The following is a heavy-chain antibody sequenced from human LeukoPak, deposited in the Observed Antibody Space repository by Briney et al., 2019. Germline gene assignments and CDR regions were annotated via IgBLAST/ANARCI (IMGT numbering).Heavy chain of an antibody. Sequence: SCKASGYTFTSYYMHWVRQAPGKGLEWVAVISYDGSNKYFADSVKGRFTISRDNSKNTLYLQMNSLRAEDTAVYYCARDRVIIAAAGIIDYWGQGTLVTVSS. CDR2: ISYDGSNK. CDR1: GYTFTSYY. D-gene: IGHD6-13*01. CDR3: ARDRVIIAAAGIIDY. V-gene: IGHV3-30-3*01. J-gene: IGHJ4*02.